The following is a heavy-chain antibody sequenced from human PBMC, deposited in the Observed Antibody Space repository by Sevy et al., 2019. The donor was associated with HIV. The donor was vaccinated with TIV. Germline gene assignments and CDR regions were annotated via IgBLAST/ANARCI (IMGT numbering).Heavy chain of an antibody. V-gene: IGHV3-7*01. J-gene: IGHJ5*02. CDR3: ARDKGQGWFDP. CDR1: GFTFSNYW. CDR2: IKQDGSEK. Sequence: GGSLRLSCAASGFTFSNYWMSWVRQAPGKGLEWVANIKQDGSEKYYVDSVKGRFTISRDNAKNSLSLQMNSLRAGDTAMYYCARDKGQGWFDPWGQGTLATVSS.